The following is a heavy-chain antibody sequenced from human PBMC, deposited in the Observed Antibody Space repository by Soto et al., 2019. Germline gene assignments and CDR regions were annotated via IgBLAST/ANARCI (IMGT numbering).Heavy chain of an antibody. CDR3: ARVAY. CDR2: ISSASSET. Sequence: LRLSCEASGFTFSRVSMSWVRQVPGKGLEWVASISSASSETWYADSVKGRFIISRDNAQNSPFLQMNTLRPEDSAIYYCARVAYWGPGTQVTVSS. V-gene: IGHV3-21*04. J-gene: IGHJ4*02. CDR1: GFTFSRVS.